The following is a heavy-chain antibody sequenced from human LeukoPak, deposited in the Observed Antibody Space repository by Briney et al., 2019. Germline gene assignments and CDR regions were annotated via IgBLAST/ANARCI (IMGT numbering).Heavy chain of an antibody. D-gene: IGHD3-22*01. CDR2: IHYSGRT. V-gene: IGHV4-39*07. CDR1: GGSINSASYY. J-gene: IGHJ4*02. CDR3: ASTYYYDAPYYFDY. Sequence: SETLSLTCTVSGGSINSASYYWGWIRQAPGKGLEWLGSIHYSGRTYDNPSLKTRVTVSVDTSKNQFSLKLSPVTAADTAVYYCASTYYYDAPYYFDYWGQGTLVTVSS.